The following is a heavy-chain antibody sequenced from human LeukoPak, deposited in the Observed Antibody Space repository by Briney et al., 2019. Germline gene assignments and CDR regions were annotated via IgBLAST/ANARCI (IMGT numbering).Heavy chain of an antibody. V-gene: IGHV4-34*01. Sequence: SETLSLTCAVYGGSFSGYYWGWIRQPPGKGLEWIGSIYYSGSTYYNPSLKSRVTISVDTSKNQFSLKLSSVTAADTAVYYCAREGYDSSGYYYAPFGIWGQGTLVTVSS. J-gene: IGHJ4*02. CDR3: AREGYDSSGYYYAPFGI. D-gene: IGHD3-22*01. CDR2: IYYSGST. CDR1: GGSFSGYY.